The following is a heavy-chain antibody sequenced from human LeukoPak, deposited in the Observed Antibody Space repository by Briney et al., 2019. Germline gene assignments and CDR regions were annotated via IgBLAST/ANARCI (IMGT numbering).Heavy chain of an antibody. V-gene: IGHV5-51*01. CDR1: GYSFTTYW. CDR3: ARQFRDSSGYYSYYFDY. J-gene: IGHJ4*02. CDR2: IYPGDSDT. Sequence: GESLQISCQGSGYSFTTYWIGWVRQMPGRGLEWMGIIYPGDSDTRYSPSFQGQVTISADKSISTAYLQWSSLKASDTAMYYCARQFRDSSGYYSYYFDYWGQGTLVTVSS. D-gene: IGHD3-22*01.